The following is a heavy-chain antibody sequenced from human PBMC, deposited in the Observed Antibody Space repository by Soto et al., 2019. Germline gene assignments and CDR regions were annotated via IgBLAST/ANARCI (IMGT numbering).Heavy chain of an antibody. V-gene: IGHV3-23*01. CDR1: GFTFSSYA. CDR2: ISGSGGST. Sequence: GGSLRLSCAASGFTFSSYAMSWVRQAPGKGLEWVSAISGSGGSTYYADSVKGRFTISRDNSKNTLYLQMNSLRAEDTAVYYCAKDSDSSGYKHNWGAFDIWGQGTMVTVSS. J-gene: IGHJ3*02. CDR3: AKDSDSSGYKHNWGAFDI. D-gene: IGHD3-22*01.